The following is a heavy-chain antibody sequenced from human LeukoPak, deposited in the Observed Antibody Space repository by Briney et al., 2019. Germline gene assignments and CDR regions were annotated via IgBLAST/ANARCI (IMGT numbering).Heavy chain of an antibody. Sequence: ASVKVSCKASGYTFISYGISWVRHAPGQGLEWMGWVSGYNGNTNYAQKFQGRVTMTTDTSTSTAYLELRRLRSDDTAIYYCAREFCSGGGCYYYGMDVWGQGTTVTVS. CDR2: VSGYNGNT. CDR3: AREFCSGGGCYYYGMDV. J-gene: IGHJ6*02. CDR1: GYTFISYG. V-gene: IGHV1-18*01. D-gene: IGHD2-15*01.